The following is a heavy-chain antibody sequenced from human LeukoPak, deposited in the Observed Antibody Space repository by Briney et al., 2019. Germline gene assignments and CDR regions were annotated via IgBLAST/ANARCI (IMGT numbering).Heavy chain of an antibody. CDR2: INHSGST. J-gene: IGHJ3*02. D-gene: IGHD6-19*01. V-gene: IGHV4-34*01. CDR3: AREETVAGVAFDI. Sequence: SETLSLTCAVYGGSFSGYYWSWIRQPPGKGLEWIGEINHSGSTNYNPSLKSRVTISVDTSKNQFSLKLSSVTAADTAVYYCAREETVAGVAFDIWGQGTMVTVSS. CDR1: GGSFSGYY.